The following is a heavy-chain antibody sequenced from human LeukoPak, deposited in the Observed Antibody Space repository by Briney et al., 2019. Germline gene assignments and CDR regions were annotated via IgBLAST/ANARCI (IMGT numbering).Heavy chain of an antibody. CDR2: IYSGGST. Sequence: GGSLRLSCAASGFTVSDNYIGWVRQAPGKGLEWVSVIYSGGSTKYADSVKARFTISRDNSKNTVYLQMNSLRADDTAVYYCARATLDNWGQGTLVTVSS. J-gene: IGHJ4*02. CDR3: ARATLDN. CDR1: GFTVSDNY. V-gene: IGHV3-53*01.